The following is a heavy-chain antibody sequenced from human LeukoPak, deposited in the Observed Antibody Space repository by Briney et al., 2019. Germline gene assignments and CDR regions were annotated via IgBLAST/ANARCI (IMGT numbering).Heavy chain of an antibody. J-gene: IGHJ4*02. CDR3: AKGSGYDTDFDY. CDR2: ISGSGDNT. CDR1: GFTFSTYV. V-gene: IGHV3-23*01. Sequence: PGGSLRLSCAASGFTFSTYVMSWVRQAPGRGLEWVSGISGSGDNTYYADSVKGRFTTSRDNSKNTLYLQMNSLRAEDTAVYYCAKGSGYDTDFDYWGQSTLVSVSS. D-gene: IGHD5-12*01.